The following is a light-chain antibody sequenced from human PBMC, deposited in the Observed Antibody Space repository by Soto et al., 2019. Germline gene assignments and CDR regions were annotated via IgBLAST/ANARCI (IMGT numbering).Light chain of an antibody. CDR2: DVS. CDR1: SSDVGGYNY. Sequence: QSALTQPASVSGSPGQSITISCTGTSSDVGGYNYVSWYQQHPGKAPKLMIYDVSNRPSGVSTSFSGSKSGNTASLTISGLQAEDEADYYCSSYTSSSTLFGGGTKLTVL. CDR3: SSYTSSSTL. V-gene: IGLV2-14*01. J-gene: IGLJ3*02.